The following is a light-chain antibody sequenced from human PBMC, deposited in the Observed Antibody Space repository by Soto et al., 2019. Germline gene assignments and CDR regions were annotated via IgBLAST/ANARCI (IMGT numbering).Light chain of an antibody. J-gene: IGKJ1*01. CDR3: QYYGTSPQT. V-gene: IGKV3-20*01. CDR2: GAS. CDR1: QSVSSSA. Sequence: EIVLTQSPGTLSLSPGERATLSCRASQSVSSSALAWYQQKPGQAPRRLIYGASSRATGIPDRFSGSGSGTDFTLTISRLEPEDFAVYYCQYYGTSPQTFGQGPKVDIK.